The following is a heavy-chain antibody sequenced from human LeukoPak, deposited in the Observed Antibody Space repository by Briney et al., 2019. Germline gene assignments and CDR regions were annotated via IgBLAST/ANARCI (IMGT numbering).Heavy chain of an antibody. CDR1: EFSLRSYS. J-gene: IGHJ3*02. V-gene: IGHV3-48*01. CDR3: ARVLLERPGIDSFDM. CDR2: INSGSSTI. D-gene: IGHD1-1*01. Sequence: PGGSLRVSCGASEFSLRSYSMDWVRQAPGKGLEWVSHINSGSSTIYYADSVKGRFTISRDNAGNSLYLHMNSLRAEDTAVYYCARVLLERPGIDSFDMWGQGTMVTVSS.